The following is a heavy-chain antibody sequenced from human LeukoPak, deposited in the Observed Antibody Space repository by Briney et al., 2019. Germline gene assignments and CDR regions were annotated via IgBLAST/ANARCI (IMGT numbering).Heavy chain of an antibody. V-gene: IGHV3-23*01. CDR1: GYTFSSYA. CDR2: ISGSGIST. J-gene: IGHJ4*02. D-gene: IGHD6-13*01. CDR3: AKIGIAAGDTDY. Sequence: GGSLRLSCAASGYTFSSYAMRWVRQAPGKGLEWVSSISGSGISTHYADSVKGRFTISRDNSKNTLYLQMNSLRAEDTALYYCAKIGIAAGDTDYWGQGTLVTVS.